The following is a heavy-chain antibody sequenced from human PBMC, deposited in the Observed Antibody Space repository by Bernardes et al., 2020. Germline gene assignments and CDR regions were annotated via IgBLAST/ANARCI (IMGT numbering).Heavy chain of an antibody. CDR2: ISGSGGST. V-gene: IGHV3-23*01. D-gene: IGHD3-16*02. CDR1: GFTFSSYA. Sequence: GGSLRLSCAASGFTFSSYAMSWVRQAPGKGLEWVSAISGSGGSTYYADSVKGRFTISRDNAKNSLYLQMNSLRAEDTAVYYCARDQGYYDYIWGSYRTEDAFDIWGQGTMVTVSS. CDR3: ARDQGYYDYIWGSYRTEDAFDI. J-gene: IGHJ3*02.